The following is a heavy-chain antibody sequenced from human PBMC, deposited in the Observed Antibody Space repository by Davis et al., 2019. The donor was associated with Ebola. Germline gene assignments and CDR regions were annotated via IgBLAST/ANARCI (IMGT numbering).Heavy chain of an antibody. CDR3: ARREWLVGGGFDP. CDR1: GYSFPSYW. Sequence: GESLKISCKGSGYSFPSYWIGWVRQMPGKGLEWMGIIYPSDSDTRYSPSFQGQVTISADKSISTAYLQWSGLKASDTAMYYCARREWLVGGGFDPWGQGTLVTVSS. D-gene: IGHD6-19*01. V-gene: IGHV5-51*01. CDR2: IYPSDSDT. J-gene: IGHJ5*02.